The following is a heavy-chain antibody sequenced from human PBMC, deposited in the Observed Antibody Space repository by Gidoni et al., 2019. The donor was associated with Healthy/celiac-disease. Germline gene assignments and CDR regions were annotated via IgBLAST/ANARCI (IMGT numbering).Heavy chain of an antibody. CDR1: VFTFISYA. CDR2: ISGSGGST. CDR3: AKDDDIVVVPAAEHYFDY. D-gene: IGHD2-2*01. J-gene: IGHJ4*02. V-gene: IGHV3-23*01. Sequence: EVQLLESGVGFVQPGGSLRLSCAASVFTFISYARSWVRQAPGKGLEWVSAISGSGGSTYYADSVNGRFTISRDNSKNTLYLQMNSLRAEDTAVYYCAKDDDIVVVPAAEHYFDYWGQGTLVTVSS.